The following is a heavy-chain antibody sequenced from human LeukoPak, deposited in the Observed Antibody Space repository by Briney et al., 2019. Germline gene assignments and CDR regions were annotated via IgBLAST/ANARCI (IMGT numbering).Heavy chain of an antibody. D-gene: IGHD3-22*01. CDR3: AVPSYYYDSSGYYSDAEYFQH. CDR1: GGTFSSYA. J-gene: IGHJ1*01. CDR2: IIPIFGTA. Sequence: ASVKVSCKASGGTFSSYAISWVRQAPGQGLEWMGGIIPIFGTANYAQKFQGRVTITADESTSTAYMELSSLRSEDTAVYYCAVPSYYYDSSGYYSDAEYFQHWGQGTLVTVSS. V-gene: IGHV1-69*13.